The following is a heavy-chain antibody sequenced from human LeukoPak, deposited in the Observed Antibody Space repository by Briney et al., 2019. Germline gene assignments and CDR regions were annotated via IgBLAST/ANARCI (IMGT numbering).Heavy chain of an antibody. CDR2: IYYSGST. Sequence: SETLSLTCTVSGGSISSSSYYWGWIRQPPGKGLEWIGSIYYSGSTYYNPSLKSRVTISVDTSKNQFSLKLSSVTAADTAVYYCARFLGITIFGVVGRLDYWGQGTLVTVSS. D-gene: IGHD3-3*01. CDR3: ARFLGITIFGVVGRLDY. V-gene: IGHV4-39*01. CDR1: GGSISSSSYY. J-gene: IGHJ4*02.